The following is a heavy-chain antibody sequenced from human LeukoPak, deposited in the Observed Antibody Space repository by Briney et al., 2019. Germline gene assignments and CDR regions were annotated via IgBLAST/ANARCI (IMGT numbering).Heavy chain of an antibody. CDR1: GFTFSSYS. CDR3: ARWLQMGNAFDI. CDR2: ISSSSSYI. Sequence: KTGGSLRLSCAASGFTFSSYSMNWARQAPGKGLEWVSSISSSSSYIYYADSVKGRFTISRDNAKNSLYLQMNSLRAEDTAVYYCARWLQMGNAFDIWGQGTMVTVSS. J-gene: IGHJ3*02. V-gene: IGHV3-21*01. D-gene: IGHD5-24*01.